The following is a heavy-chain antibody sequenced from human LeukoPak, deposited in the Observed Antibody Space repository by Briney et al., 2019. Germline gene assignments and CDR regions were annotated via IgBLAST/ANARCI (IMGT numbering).Heavy chain of an antibody. J-gene: IGHJ4*02. D-gene: IGHD3-3*01. V-gene: IGHV3-74*01. CDR2: INRDGSST. Sequence: PGGSLRLSCAASGFTFSSYWMHWVRQAPGKGLVWVSRINRDGSSTSYADSVKGRFTISRDNAKNTLYLQMNSLRAEDTAVYYCARAPAKFWSGYYEFDYWGQGTLVTVSS. CDR1: GFTFSSYW. CDR3: ARAPAKFWSGYYEFDY.